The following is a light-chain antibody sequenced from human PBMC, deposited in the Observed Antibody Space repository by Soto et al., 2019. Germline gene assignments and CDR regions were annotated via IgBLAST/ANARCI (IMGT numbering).Light chain of an antibody. Sequence: DIQMTQSPSSLSASLGDGVTITCRASQGIKNDLAWYQQKPGKAPKRLIYAVSSLQSEVPSRFSGSGSGTEFTLTISSLQPEDVATYYCLQHHSYPQTFGQGTKVDI. CDR3: LQHHSYPQT. V-gene: IGKV1-17*01. CDR2: AVS. J-gene: IGKJ1*01. CDR1: QGIKND.